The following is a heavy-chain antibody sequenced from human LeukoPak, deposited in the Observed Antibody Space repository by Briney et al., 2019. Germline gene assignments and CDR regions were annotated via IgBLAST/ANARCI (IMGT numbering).Heavy chain of an antibody. D-gene: IGHD1-26*01. CDR1: GFSLSSYG. CDR3: ATRGSYFEDF. Sequence: QPGGSLRLSCAVSGFSLSSYGMHWVRQAPGKGLEWVAFISYDGNNKYYADSVKGRLTISRDTSKNMLFLQMNSLRAEDTAVYYCATRGSYFEDFWGQGTLVTVSS. CDR2: ISYDGNNK. J-gene: IGHJ4*02. V-gene: IGHV3-30*03.